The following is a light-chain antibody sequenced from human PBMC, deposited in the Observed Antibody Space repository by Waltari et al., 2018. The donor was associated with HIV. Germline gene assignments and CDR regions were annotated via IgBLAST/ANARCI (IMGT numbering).Light chain of an antibody. Sequence: QSVLTQPPSASGTPGQRVTISCSATSSNIGNDNVYRYQQLPGTTPKLLIYKNIQRPSGVPDRFAGSKSGTSAYLAISGLRSEDEADYYCVGWDASLSAYVFGAGTKVTVL. CDR1: SSNIGNDN. CDR2: KNI. J-gene: IGLJ1*01. V-gene: IGLV1-47*01. CDR3: VGWDASLSAYV.